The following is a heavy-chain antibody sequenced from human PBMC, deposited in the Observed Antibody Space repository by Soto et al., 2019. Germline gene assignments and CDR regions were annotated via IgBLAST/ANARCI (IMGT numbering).Heavy chain of an antibody. CDR1: GFTFSSYA. J-gene: IGHJ4*02. D-gene: IGHD3-22*01. CDR2: ISYDGSNK. Sequence: GGSLRLSCAASGFTFSSYAMHWVRQAPGKGLEWVAVISYDGSNKYYADSVKGRFTISRDNSKNTLYLQMNSLRAEDTAVYYCAREAGDDYDSSGYYSPPCFDYWGQGTPVTVSS. V-gene: IGHV3-30-3*01. CDR3: AREAGDDYDSSGYYSPPCFDY.